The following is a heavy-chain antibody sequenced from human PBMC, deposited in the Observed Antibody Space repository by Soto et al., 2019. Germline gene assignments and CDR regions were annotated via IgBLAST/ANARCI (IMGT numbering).Heavy chain of an antibody. J-gene: IGHJ4*02. CDR1: GGSFSGYY. CDR3: ARGWGRIFDY. D-gene: IGHD7-27*01. Sequence: QVQLQQWGAGLLKPSETLSLTCAVYGGSFSGYYWSWIRQPPGKGLEWIGELNHSGSTNYNPSLKSRVTISVDTSKNQVSRKLSSVTAADTAVYYCARGWGRIFDYWGQGTLVTVSS. V-gene: IGHV4-34*01. CDR2: LNHSGST.